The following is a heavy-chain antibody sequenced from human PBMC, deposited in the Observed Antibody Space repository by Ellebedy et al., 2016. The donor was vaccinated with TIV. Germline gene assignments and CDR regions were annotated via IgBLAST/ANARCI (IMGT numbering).Heavy chain of an antibody. CDR3: ARTDLYCSGGSCSPIAFDY. CDR1: GGSISSYY. CDR2: ISYSGST. Sequence: MPSETLSLTCTVSGGSISSYYWSWIRQPPGKGLEWIGYISYSGSTNYNPSLKSRVTISVDTSKNQFSLKLSSGTAADTAVYYCARTDLYCSGGSCSPIAFDYWGQGTLVTVSS. J-gene: IGHJ4*02. D-gene: IGHD2-15*01. V-gene: IGHV4-59*08.